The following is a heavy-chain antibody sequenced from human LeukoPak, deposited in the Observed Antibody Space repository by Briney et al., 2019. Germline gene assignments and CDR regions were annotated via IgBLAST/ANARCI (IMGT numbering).Heavy chain of an antibody. CDR1: GDSFTNFY. CDR2: IYYNGST. Sequence: SETLSLTCTVSGDSFTNFYWNWIRQPPGKGLEWIGHIYYNGSTNYNPSLKSRIIISVATSKNQFSLKLSSVTAADTAVYYCARDLAFGYWGQGTLVTVSS. CDR3: ARDLAFGY. J-gene: IGHJ4*02. V-gene: IGHV4-59*01. D-gene: IGHD3-16*01.